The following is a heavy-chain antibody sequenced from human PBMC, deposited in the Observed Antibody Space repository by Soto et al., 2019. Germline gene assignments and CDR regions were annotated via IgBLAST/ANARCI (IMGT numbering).Heavy chain of an antibody. V-gene: IGHV3-74*01. Sequence: GGSLRLSCAASAFSFSSYWMHWVRQAPGKGLEWVSRIKSDGSITDYADSVKGRFTISRDNARNTLYLQMNSLRLEDTAGYYCARSYYSYGLDVWGQGTTVTVSS. CDR3: ARSYYSYGLDV. CDR2: IKSDGSIT. J-gene: IGHJ6*02. CDR1: AFSFSSYW.